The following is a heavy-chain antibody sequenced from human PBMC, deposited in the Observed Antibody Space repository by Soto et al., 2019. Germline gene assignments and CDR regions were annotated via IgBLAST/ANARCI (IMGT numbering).Heavy chain of an antibody. CDR1: GFTFDDYA. CDR3: AKDMKYDFWSGFDY. J-gene: IGHJ4*02. Sequence: RLSCAASGFTFDDYAMHWVRQAPGKGLEWVSLISWDGGSTYYADSVKGRFTISRDNSKNSLYLQMNSLRAEDTALYYCAKDMKYDFWSGFDYWGQGTLVTVSS. CDR2: ISWDGGST. D-gene: IGHD3-3*01. V-gene: IGHV3-43D*04.